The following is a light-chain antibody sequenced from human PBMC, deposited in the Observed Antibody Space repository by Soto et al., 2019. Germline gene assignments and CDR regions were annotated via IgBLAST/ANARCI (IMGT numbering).Light chain of an antibody. CDR2: DAS. Sequence: DIPMTQSPSTLSASVGERVTITCRASQSISSWLAWYQQKPGKAPKLLIYDASSLESGVPSRFSGSGSGTEFTLTISSLQPDDFATYYCQQYNSYVTFGGGTKVEIK. J-gene: IGKJ4*01. CDR3: QQYNSYVT. CDR1: QSISSW. V-gene: IGKV1-5*01.